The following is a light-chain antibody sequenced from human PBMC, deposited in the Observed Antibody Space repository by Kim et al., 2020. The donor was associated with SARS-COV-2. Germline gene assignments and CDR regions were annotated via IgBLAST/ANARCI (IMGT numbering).Light chain of an antibody. CDR2: YDS. Sequence: SYELTQPPSVSVAPGKTARITCGGNNIGSKSVHWYQQKPGQAPVLVIYYDSDRPSGIPERFSGSNSGNTATLTISRVEAGDEADDYCQVWDSSSDPVVFGGGNQLTIL. CDR3: QVWDSSSDPVV. CDR1: NIGSKS. J-gene: IGLJ2*01. V-gene: IGLV3-21*04.